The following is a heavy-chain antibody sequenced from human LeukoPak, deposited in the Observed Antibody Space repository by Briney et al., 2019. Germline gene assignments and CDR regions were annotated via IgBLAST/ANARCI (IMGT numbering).Heavy chain of an antibody. CDR1: GGSISSSSYY. Sequence: SEILSLTCTVSGGSISSSSYYWGWIRQPPGKGLEWIGSIYYSGSTYYNPSLKSRVTISVDTSKNQFSLKLSSVTAADTAVYYCARAETTNFDYWGQGTLVTVSS. D-gene: IGHD1-1*01. CDR3: ARAETTNFDY. V-gene: IGHV4-39*07. J-gene: IGHJ4*02. CDR2: IYYSGST.